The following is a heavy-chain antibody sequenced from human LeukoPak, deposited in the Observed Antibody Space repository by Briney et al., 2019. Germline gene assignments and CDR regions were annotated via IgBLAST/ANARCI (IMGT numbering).Heavy chain of an antibody. CDR2: IIPIFGTA. CDR3: ARVVMATINYYYYYMDV. Sequence: ASVKVSCKASEGTFSSYAISWVRQAPGQGLEWMGGIIPIFGTANYAQKFQGRVTITADESTSTAYMELSSLRSEDTAVYYCARVVMATINYYYYYMDVWGKGTTVTVSS. V-gene: IGHV1-69*01. J-gene: IGHJ6*03. D-gene: IGHD5-24*01. CDR1: EGTFSSYA.